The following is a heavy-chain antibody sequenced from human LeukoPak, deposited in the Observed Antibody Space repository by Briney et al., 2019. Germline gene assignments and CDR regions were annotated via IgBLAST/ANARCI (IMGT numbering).Heavy chain of an antibody. J-gene: IGHJ4*02. CDR2: ISGSGGST. Sequence: GGSLRLSCAPSGFTFSSYAISWVRQAPGKGLEWVSAISGSGGSTYYADSVKGRFTISRDNSKNTLYLQMNSLRAEDTAVYYCAKAKWELLFRERYYFDYWGQGTLVTVSS. V-gene: IGHV3-23*01. CDR1: GFTFSSYA. CDR3: AKAKWELLFRERYYFDY. D-gene: IGHD1-26*01.